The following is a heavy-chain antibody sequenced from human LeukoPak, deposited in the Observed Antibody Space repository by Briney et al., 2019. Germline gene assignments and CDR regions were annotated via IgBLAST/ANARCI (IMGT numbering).Heavy chain of an antibody. V-gene: IGHV1-18*01. J-gene: IGHJ4*02. CDR3: ARVTRDIVATMSQPTFDY. D-gene: IGHD5-12*01. Sequence: ASVTDSCKGSGYTFTSYGISWVRQAPGQGLEWMGWISAYNGNTNYAQKLQGRVTMTTDTSTSTAYMELRSLRSDDTAVYYCARVTRDIVATMSQPTFDYWGQGTLVTVSS. CDR1: GYTFTSYG. CDR2: ISAYNGNT.